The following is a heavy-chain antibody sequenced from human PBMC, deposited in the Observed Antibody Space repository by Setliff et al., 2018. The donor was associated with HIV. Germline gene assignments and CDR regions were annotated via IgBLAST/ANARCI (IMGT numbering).Heavy chain of an antibody. Sequence: SVKVSCKASGGTFSSYAISWVRQAPGQGLEWMGGIIPILGIANYAQKFQGRVTITTDESTSTAYMELSSLRSEDTAVYYCARGPDSSGERPFAIWGQGTMVTVSS. CDR3: ARGPDSSGERPFAI. CDR2: IIPILGIA. J-gene: IGHJ3*02. CDR1: GGTFSSYA. V-gene: IGHV1-69*10. D-gene: IGHD3-22*01.